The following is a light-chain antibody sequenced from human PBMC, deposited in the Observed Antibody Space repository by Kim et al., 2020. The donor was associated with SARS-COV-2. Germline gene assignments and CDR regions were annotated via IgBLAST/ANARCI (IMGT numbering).Light chain of an antibody. CDR1: QSVGSN. CDR3: QQYDDCPPCT. V-gene: IGKV3-15*01. CDR2: WAS. J-gene: IGKJ1*01. Sequence: SPEENATVSCSASQSVGSNVACYQQKPCQAPRHLIYWASTRATDIPARFSGSGSGTEFTLIISSLQSEDLADYFCQQYDDCPPCTFGQGTKVDIK.